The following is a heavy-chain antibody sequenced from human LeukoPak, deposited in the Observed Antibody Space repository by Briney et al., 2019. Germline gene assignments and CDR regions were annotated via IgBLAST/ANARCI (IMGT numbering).Heavy chain of an antibody. J-gene: IGHJ4*02. Sequence: ASVKVSCKASGYTFTSYDINWVRQATGRGLEWMGWMNPNSGNTGYAQKFQGRVTMTRNTSISTAYMELSSLRSEDTAVYYCARRRGSSSWSDYWGQGTLVTVSS. CDR2: MNPNSGNT. CDR1: GYTFTSYD. D-gene: IGHD6-13*01. CDR3: ARRRGSSSWSDY. V-gene: IGHV1-8*01.